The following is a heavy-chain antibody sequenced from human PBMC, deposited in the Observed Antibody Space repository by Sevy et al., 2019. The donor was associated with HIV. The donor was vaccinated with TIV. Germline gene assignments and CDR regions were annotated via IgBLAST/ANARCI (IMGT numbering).Heavy chain of an antibody. CDR2: ITYDGEKK. Sequence: GGSLRLSCAAAGFSFSSYGMHWVRQAPGKGPEWLAVITYDGEKKYYADSVQGRFSVSRDNSQNILYLQMNSVRPEDTAVYSCAKTLEKWSRYRMDAWGQGTTVTVSS. V-gene: IGHV3-30*18. CDR3: AKTLEKWSRYRMDA. CDR1: GFSFSSYG. J-gene: IGHJ6*01. D-gene: IGHD2-15*01.